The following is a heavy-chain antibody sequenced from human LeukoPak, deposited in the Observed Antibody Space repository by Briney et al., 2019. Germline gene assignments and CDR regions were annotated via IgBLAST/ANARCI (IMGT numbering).Heavy chain of an antibody. CDR3: TPVMVEDRGF. D-gene: IGHD2-15*01. V-gene: IGHV3-15*01. Sequence: GGSLRLSCAASGFIFNKAWMNWVRQAPGKGPEWVGRIKSKNDGGTADYGSPVKGGFTISRDDSKNTLYLQMNSLISDDTAIYYCTPVMVEDRGFWGQGTLVTVSS. CDR1: GFIFNKAW. J-gene: IGHJ4*02. CDR2: IKSKNDGGTA.